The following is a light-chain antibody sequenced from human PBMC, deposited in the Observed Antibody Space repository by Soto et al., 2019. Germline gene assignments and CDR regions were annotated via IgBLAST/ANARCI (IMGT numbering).Light chain of an antibody. CDR1: GGEVGAYNL. CDR2: EVN. V-gene: IGLV2-23*02. CDR3: CSYAGTVVYV. J-gene: IGLJ1*01. Sequence: QSARTRLASGSGPPGQWITIFGAGTGGEVGAYNLVSWYQKHPGKAPKLIICEVNTRPSGISIRFSGSNPGDTASLTISGLQAEDEADYFCCSYAGTVVYVFGPGTKVTVL.